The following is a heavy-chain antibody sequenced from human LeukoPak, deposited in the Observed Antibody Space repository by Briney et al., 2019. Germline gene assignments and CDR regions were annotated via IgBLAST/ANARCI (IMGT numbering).Heavy chain of an antibody. J-gene: IGHJ5*01. CDR3: ARGVVPAAIRAGFDP. CDR1: GGTFSSYA. D-gene: IGHD2-2*02. V-gene: IGHV1-69*05. Sequence: SVKVSCKASGGTFSSYAISWVRQAPGQGLEWMGGIIPIFGTANYAQKFQGRVTFTTDESTSTAYMELSSLRSEDTAVYYCARGVVPAAIRAGFDPWGQGTLVTVSS. CDR2: IIPIFGTA.